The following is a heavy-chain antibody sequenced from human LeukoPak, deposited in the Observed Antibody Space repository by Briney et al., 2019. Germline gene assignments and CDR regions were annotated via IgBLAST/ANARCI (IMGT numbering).Heavy chain of an antibody. CDR3: ARDLGYCSGGSCYHFDY. CDR1: GGSISSSSYY. Sequence: SETLSLTCAVSGGSISSSSYYWTWIRQPPGKGLEWIGEVNHSGSSNYNPSLKSRVTISLDTSKNQLSLKLNSVTAADTAVYYCARDLGYCSGGSCYHFDYWGQGTLVTVSS. CDR2: VNHSGSS. J-gene: IGHJ4*02. D-gene: IGHD2-15*01. V-gene: IGHV4-39*07.